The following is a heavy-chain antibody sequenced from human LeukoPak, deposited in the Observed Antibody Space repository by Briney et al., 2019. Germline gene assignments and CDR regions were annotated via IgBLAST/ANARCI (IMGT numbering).Heavy chain of an antibody. CDR1: GFTVSSNY. CDR2: ILGGGGT. Sequence: GGSLRLSCAASGFTVSSNYMTWVRQAPGRGLEWVSVILGGGGTYYADSVKGRFTISRDNSKNTLYLQMNSLRAEDTAVYYCARGLVLSYYYFESWGQGTLVTVSS. J-gene: IGHJ4*02. D-gene: IGHD2-8*02. V-gene: IGHV3-66*01. CDR3: ARGLVLSYYYFES.